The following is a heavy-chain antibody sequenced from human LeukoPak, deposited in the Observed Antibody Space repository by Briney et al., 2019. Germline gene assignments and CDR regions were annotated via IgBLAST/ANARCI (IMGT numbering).Heavy chain of an antibody. CDR3: ATYRQVLLPFES. CDR1: GFTFRTYG. J-gene: IGHJ4*02. Sequence: GGSLRLSCAASGFTFRTYGMSWVRQAPGKGLQWVSGISGSGGSTYYADSVRGRFTISRDNSKSTLSLQMNSLRAEDTAIYYCATYRQVLLPFESWGQGTLVTVSS. D-gene: IGHD2-8*02. V-gene: IGHV3-23*01. CDR2: ISGSGGST.